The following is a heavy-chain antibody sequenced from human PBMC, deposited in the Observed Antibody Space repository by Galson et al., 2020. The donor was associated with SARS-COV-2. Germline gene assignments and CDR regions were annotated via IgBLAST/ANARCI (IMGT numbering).Heavy chain of an antibody. CDR1: GGTFSSYA. CDR3: ARATQAYYYDSSGYSVDAFDI. Sequence: SVKVSCKASGGTFSSYAISWVRQAPGQGLEWMGGIIPIFGTANYAQKFQGRVTITADESTSTAYMELSSLRSEDTAVYYCARATQAYYYDSSGYSVDAFDIWGQGTMVTVSS. V-gene: IGHV1-69*13. J-gene: IGHJ3*02. CDR2: IIPIFGTA. D-gene: IGHD3-22*01.